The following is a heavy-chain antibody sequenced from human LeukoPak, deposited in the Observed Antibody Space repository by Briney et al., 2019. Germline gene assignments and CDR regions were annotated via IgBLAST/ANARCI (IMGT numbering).Heavy chain of an antibody. CDR2: IHYTGST. CDR3: ARGGYYGSGNDFRFDP. J-gene: IGHJ5*02. D-gene: IGHD3-10*01. Sequence: MPSETLSLTCTVSGDSISTYYWSWIRQPPGKGLECIGYIHYTGSTNYNPSLKSRVTISVDTSKNQFSLKLSSVTAADTAIYYCARGGYYGSGNDFRFDPWGQGTLVTVSS. CDR1: GDSISTYY. V-gene: IGHV4-59*01.